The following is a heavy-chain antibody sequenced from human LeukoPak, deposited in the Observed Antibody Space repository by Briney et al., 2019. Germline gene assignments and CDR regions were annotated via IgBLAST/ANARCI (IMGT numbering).Heavy chain of an antibody. CDR2: IYPGDSDT. Sequence: GESLKIFCKGSGYSFTSYWIGWVRQMPGKGLEWLGIIYPGDSDTRYSPSFQGQVTISADKSISTAYLQWSSLKASDTAMYYCARLFEYYYDSSGFAGYFDYWGQGTLVTVSS. V-gene: IGHV5-51*01. D-gene: IGHD3-22*01. CDR1: GYSFTSYW. CDR3: ARLFEYYYDSSGFAGYFDY. J-gene: IGHJ4*02.